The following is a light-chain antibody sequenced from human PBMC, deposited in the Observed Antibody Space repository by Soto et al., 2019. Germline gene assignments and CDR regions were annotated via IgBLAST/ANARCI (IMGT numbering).Light chain of an antibody. J-gene: IGLJ1*01. CDR3: SSDAGDHNYV. Sequence: QSALTQPPSASGSPGQSVTIPCTGTSSDVGAYDHVSWYQQHPGKAPKLIIYELAERPAGVPDRFSGSKSGNTASLTVSGLQAEDEADYFCSSDAGDHNYVFGTGTKLTVL. CDR2: ELA. CDR1: SSDVGAYDH. V-gene: IGLV2-8*01.